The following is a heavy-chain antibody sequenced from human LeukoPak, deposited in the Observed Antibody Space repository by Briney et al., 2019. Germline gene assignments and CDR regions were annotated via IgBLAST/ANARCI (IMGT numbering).Heavy chain of an antibody. Sequence: SETLSLPCTVSGGSISSSSYYWGWIRQPPGKGLEWIGSIYYSGSTYYNPSLKSRVTISVDTSKNQFSLKLSSVTAADTAVYYCARVPCSSTSCYKLVDYWGQGTLVTVSS. J-gene: IGHJ4*02. V-gene: IGHV4-39*01. D-gene: IGHD2-2*02. CDR1: GGSISSSSYY. CDR2: IYYSGST. CDR3: ARVPCSSTSCYKLVDY.